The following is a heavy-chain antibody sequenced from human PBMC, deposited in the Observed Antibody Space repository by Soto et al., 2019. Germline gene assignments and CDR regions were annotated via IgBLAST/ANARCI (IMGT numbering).Heavy chain of an antibody. V-gene: IGHV3-11*05. D-gene: IGHD5-12*01. Sequence: PGGSLRLSCAASGFTFSDYYMSWIRQAPGKGLEWVSYISSTGSYTNYAETVRGRFTISRDNAKNSLYLQMNNLRAEDTSVYYCARERNGYNSIFDYWGQGTLVTVSS. CDR3: ARERNGYNSIFDY. CDR2: ISSTGSYT. CDR1: GFTFSDYY. J-gene: IGHJ4*02.